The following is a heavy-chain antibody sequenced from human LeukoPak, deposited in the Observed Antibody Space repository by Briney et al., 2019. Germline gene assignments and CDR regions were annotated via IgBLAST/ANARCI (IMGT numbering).Heavy chain of an antibody. J-gene: IGHJ4*02. V-gene: IGHV3-21*01. CDR2: INSRSDYI. CDR1: GLTFRSYP. Sequence: GGSLRLSCAAPGLTFRSYPMNWVSQAPGKGLEWVSSINSRSDYIYYADSVRGRFTISRDNAKNSLYLQMNSLRAEDTAVYYCAREGLAEGFDYWGQGTLVTVSS. D-gene: IGHD2-21*01. CDR3: AREGLAEGFDY.